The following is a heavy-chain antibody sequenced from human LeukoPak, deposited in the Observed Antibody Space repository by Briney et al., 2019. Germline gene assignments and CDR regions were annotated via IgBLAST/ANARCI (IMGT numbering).Heavy chain of an antibody. CDR2: INHSGST. D-gene: IGHD3-22*01. J-gene: IGHJ4*02. V-gene: IGHV4-34*01. CDR3: ARESPDSSGYYRPFDY. CDR1: GGSFSGYY. Sequence: PSETLSLTCAVYGGSFSGYYWSWIRQPPGKGLEWIGEINHSGSTNYNPSLKSRATISVDTSKNQFSLKLSSATAADTAVYHCARESPDSSGYYRPFDYWGQGTLVTVSS.